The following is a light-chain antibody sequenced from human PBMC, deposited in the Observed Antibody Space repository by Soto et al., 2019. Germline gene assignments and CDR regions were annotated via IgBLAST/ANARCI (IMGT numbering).Light chain of an antibody. CDR1: SSDVGRYNY. Sequence: QSALTQPPSASGSPGQSVTSCCTGNSSDVGRYNYVSWYQQHPGKAPKLMISEVNKRASGVPDRFSGSKSGNTASLTVSGLQAEDEADYYCSSYAGTPFVFGTGTKVTVL. V-gene: IGLV2-8*01. CDR3: SSYAGTPFV. J-gene: IGLJ1*01. CDR2: EVN.